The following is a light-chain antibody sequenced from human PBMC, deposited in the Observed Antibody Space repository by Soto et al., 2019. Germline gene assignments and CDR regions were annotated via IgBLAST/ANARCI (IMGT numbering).Light chain of an antibody. Sequence: EIVMKQSPATLSVSPGEGSHLSCVASQSIRKKLIRYQQKSGQAPRLLIYGASTRATGIPARFSRSGSGTEFTLTIISLKSPDFAVYYDQQYDNCHPYTFGQGTKVDIK. V-gene: IGKV3-15*01. CDR3: QQYDNCHPYT. CDR2: GAS. J-gene: IGKJ2*01. CDR1: QSIRKK.